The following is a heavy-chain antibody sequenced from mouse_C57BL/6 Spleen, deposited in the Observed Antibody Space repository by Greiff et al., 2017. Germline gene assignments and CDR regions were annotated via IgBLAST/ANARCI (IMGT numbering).Heavy chain of an antibody. CDR2: IRNKANGYTT. CDR3: ARYSYYYFDY. CDR1: GFTFTDYY. D-gene: IGHD2-12*01. V-gene: IGHV7-3*01. Sequence: EVKLVESGGGLVQPGGSLSLSCAASGFTFTDYYMSWVRQPPGKALEWLGFIRNKANGYTTEYSASVKGRFTISRDNSQSILYLQMNALRAEDSATYYCARYSYYYFDYWGQGTTLTVSS. J-gene: IGHJ2*01.